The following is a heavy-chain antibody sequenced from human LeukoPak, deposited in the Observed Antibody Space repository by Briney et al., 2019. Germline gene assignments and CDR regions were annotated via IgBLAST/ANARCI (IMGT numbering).Heavy chain of an antibody. D-gene: IGHD4/OR15-4a*01. Sequence: SETLSLTCTVSGGSISSYYWSWIRQPPGKGLEWLGYIYYSGSTIYYPSLKSRVTISVDTSKNQFSLRLSSVTAADTAVYYCARMGAIAGASANPDHWGQGTLVTVSS. CDR2: IYYSGST. CDR3: ARMGAIAGASANPDH. V-gene: IGHV4-59*01. CDR1: GGSISSYY. J-gene: IGHJ4*02.